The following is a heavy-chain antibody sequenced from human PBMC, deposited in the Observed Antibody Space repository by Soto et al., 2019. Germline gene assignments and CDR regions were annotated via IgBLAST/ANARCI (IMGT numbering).Heavy chain of an antibody. Sequence: GGSLRLSCAASGFTFSSYAMSWVRQAPGKGLEWVSAISGSGGSTYYADSVKGRFTISRDNSKNTLYLQMNSLRAEDTAVYYCAKGGISGSYPGDDAFDIWGQGTMVTVSS. V-gene: IGHV3-23*01. CDR1: GFTFSSYA. CDR2: ISGSGGST. CDR3: AKGGISGSYPGDDAFDI. D-gene: IGHD1-26*01. J-gene: IGHJ3*02.